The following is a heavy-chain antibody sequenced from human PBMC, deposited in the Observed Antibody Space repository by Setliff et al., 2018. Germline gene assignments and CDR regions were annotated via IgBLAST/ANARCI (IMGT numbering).Heavy chain of an antibody. CDR2: IWYDGSNT. CDR1: GFTFSSYA. D-gene: IGHD5-12*01. V-gene: IGHV3-33*01. CDR3: AGDPPSSGYAFDI. Sequence: GSLRLSCAASGFTFSSYAMYWVRQAPGKGLEWVAFIWYDGSNTYYTGSVKGRFTISRDNSRNTLYLQMNSLRAEDTAVYYCAGDPPSSGYAFDIWGQGTMVTVSS. J-gene: IGHJ3*02.